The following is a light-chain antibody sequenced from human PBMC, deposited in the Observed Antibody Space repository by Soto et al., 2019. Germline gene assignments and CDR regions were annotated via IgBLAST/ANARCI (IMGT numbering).Light chain of an antibody. CDR1: QAVNTR. CDR3: HQRQSWPRT. V-gene: IGKV3-11*01. J-gene: IGKJ1*01. CDR2: LTS. Sequence: EIVLTQSPATLSSFPGARVTLSXLASQAVNTRLAWYQHKPGQAPRLLIYLTSNRAAGIPARFSGSGSGTDFTLTISDVEPEDFAVYYCHQRQSWPRTFGQGTKVDIK.